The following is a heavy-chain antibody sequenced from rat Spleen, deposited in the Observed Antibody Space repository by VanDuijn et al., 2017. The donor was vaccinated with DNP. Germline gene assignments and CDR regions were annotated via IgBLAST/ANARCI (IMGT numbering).Heavy chain of an antibody. D-gene: IGHD1-11*01. J-gene: IGHJ2*01. CDR1: GFTFNNYW. Sequence: EVKLVESGGGLVQPGRSLKLSCVASGFTFNNYWMTWIRQAPGKGLEWVASITNTGGSTYYPDSVKGRFTISRDNAQNTLYLQMNKLGSEDTAIYYCAKGPNFGGWSDYFDYWGQGVMVTVSS. CDR2: ITNTGGST. V-gene: IGHV5-31*01. CDR3: AKGPNFGGWSDYFDY.